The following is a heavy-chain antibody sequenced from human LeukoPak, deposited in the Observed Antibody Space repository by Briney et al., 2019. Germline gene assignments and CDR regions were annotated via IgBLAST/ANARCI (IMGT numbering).Heavy chain of an antibody. CDR1: GGSISSSSYY. CDR3: ARDGAVSGYSFDY. CDR2: IYYSGTT. V-gene: IGHV4-39*07. Sequence: SETLSLTCTVSGGSISSSSYYWGWIRQPPGKGLEWIGNIYYSGTTYYNPSLNSRVAISVDTSKNQFSLNLSSVTAADTAIYYCARDGAVSGYSFDYWGQGILVTVSS. D-gene: IGHD3-22*01. J-gene: IGHJ4*02.